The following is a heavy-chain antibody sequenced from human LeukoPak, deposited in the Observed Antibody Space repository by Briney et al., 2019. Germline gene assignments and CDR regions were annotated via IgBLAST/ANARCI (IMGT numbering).Heavy chain of an antibody. D-gene: IGHD6-13*01. CDR1: GFTFSSYG. CDR3: AKEDGSSWYSRSSYYFDY. V-gene: IGHV3-23*01. CDR2: ISGSGVRT. Sequence: PGGSLRLSCAGSGFTFSSYGMSWVRQAPGKGLEWVSAISGSGVRTNYADSVKGRFTIFRDNSKNTLYLQMNSLRAEDTAVYYCAKEDGSSWYSRSSYYFDYWGQGTLVTVSS. J-gene: IGHJ4*02.